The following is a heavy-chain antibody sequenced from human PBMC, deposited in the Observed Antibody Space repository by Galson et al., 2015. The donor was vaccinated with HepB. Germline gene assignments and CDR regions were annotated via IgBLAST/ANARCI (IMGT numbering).Heavy chain of an antibody. D-gene: IGHD6-13*01. CDR3: ARLIAAAGTFYFDY. CDR2: IDWDDDK. CDR1: GFSLSTSGMC. V-gene: IGHV2-70*11. Sequence: PALVKPTQTLTLTCTFSGFSLSTSGMCVSWIRQPPGKALEWLARIDWDDDKYYSTSLKTRLTISKDTSKNQVVLTMTNMDPVDTATYYCARLIAAAGTFYFDYWGQGTLVTVSS. J-gene: IGHJ4*02.